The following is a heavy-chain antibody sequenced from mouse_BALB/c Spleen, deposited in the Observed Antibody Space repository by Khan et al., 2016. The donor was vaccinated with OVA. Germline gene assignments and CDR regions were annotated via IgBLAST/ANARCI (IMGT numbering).Heavy chain of an antibody. CDR2: IWGGGTT. D-gene: IGHD1-1*01. V-gene: IGHV2-6-5*01. CDR1: GFSLTDYD. CDR3: AKGVVSYFYAVDY. Sequence: QVQLKQSGPGLVAPSQSLSITCSVSGFSLTDYDVSWIRQPPGKGLEWLGVIWGGGTTYYNSVLETRLSIRKDNSKSRVFLKMNSLQTDDTAMYXCAKGVVSYFYAVDYWGQGTSVTVSS. J-gene: IGHJ4*01.